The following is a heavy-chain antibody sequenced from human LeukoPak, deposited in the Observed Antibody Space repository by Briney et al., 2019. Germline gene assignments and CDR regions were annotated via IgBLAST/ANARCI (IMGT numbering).Heavy chain of an antibody. Sequence: GSLRLSCAASGFTFSSYWMHWVRQAPGKGLVWVSRSSSDGSFTNYADSVKGRFTISRDNSKNTLYLQMSSLRAEDTAVYYCVETPTDYYDSSGYFPFDYWGQGTLVTVPS. V-gene: IGHV3-74*01. CDR1: GFTFSSYW. CDR2: SSSDGSFT. J-gene: IGHJ4*02. D-gene: IGHD3-22*01. CDR3: VETPTDYYDSSGYFPFDY.